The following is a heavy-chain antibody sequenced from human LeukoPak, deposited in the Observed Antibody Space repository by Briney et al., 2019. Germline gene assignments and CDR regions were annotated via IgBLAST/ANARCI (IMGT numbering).Heavy chain of an antibody. CDR2: IYPGDSDT. V-gene: IGHV5-51*01. D-gene: IGHD3-10*01. J-gene: IGHJ4*02. CDR1: GYSFTSYW. Sequence: GESLKISCRGSGYSFTSYWIGWVRQMPGKGLEWMGIIYPGDSDTRYSPSFQGQVTISADKSISTAYLQWSSLKASDTAMYYCGICLGQSYGSGSPEPIDYWGQGTLVTVSS. CDR3: GICLGQSYGSGSPEPIDY.